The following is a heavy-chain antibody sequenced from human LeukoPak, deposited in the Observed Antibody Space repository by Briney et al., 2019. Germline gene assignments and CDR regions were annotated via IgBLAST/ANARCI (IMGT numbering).Heavy chain of an antibody. Sequence: GGSLRVSCAASGFNFRSYAMSWVRQAPGKGLEWVSTVTGGAVATYYADSVRGRHTISRDNSKNTLYLQMNSLRAEDTAVYYCARDSPLKGYNSGWVTNSFDFWGQGTLVTVSS. CDR1: GFNFRSYA. J-gene: IGHJ4*02. V-gene: IGHV3-23*01. D-gene: IGHD6-19*01. CDR2: VTGGAVAT. CDR3: ARDSPLKGYNSGWVTNSFDF.